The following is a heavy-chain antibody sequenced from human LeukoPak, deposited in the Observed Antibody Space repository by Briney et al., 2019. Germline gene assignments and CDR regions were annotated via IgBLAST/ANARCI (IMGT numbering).Heavy chain of an antibody. J-gene: IGHJ6*02. V-gene: IGHV1-69*04. CDR3: ARVGTYYYYAMDV. Sequence: ALVKVSCKASGVTVSSYAISWVRQAPGQGLEWMGRIIPVLGIANYAQKFQGRVTITADKSTSTAYMELSSLRSEDTAVYYCARVGTYYYYAMDVWGQGTTVTVSS. CDR1: GVTVSSYA. CDR2: IIPVLGIA. D-gene: IGHD3-10*01.